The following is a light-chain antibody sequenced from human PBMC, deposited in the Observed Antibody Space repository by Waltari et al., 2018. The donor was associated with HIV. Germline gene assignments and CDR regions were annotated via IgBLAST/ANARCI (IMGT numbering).Light chain of an antibody. CDR2: SNN. J-gene: IGLJ3*02. V-gene: IGLV1-44*01. CDR1: SSSIGSNT. CDR3: AAWDDSLNGFWV. Sequence: QSVLTQPPSASGTPGQRVTISCSGSSSSIGSNTVNWFQQLPGTAPKLLIYSNNQRPSGVPDRFSGSKSGTSASQAISGLQSEDEADYYCAAWDDSLNGFWVFGGGTKLTVL.